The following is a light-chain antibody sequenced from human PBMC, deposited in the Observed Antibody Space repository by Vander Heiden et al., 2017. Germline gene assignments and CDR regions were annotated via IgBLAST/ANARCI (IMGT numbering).Light chain of an antibody. CDR1: KLGDKY. CDR2: QDT. Sequence: SYELIQPPSVSVSPGQTASISCSGDKLGDKYASWYQQKPSQSPVLVIYQDTKRPSGIPERFSGSNSGNTATLIISGTQATDEAAYYCQAWDYSTAIFGGGTKVTVL. V-gene: IGLV3-1*01. J-gene: IGLJ2*01. CDR3: QAWDYSTAI.